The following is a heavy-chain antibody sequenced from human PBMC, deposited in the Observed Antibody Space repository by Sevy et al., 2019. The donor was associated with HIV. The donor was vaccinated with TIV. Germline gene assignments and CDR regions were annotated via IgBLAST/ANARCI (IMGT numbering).Heavy chain of an antibody. Sequence: EGSLRLSCAASGFPFTTYGMSWVRQVPGKELEWVSSLGNRGITTYYADSVKGRFTISRDKSENTLYLEMNSLRVEDTALYYCATPDFPQIVLQFFQYWGQGALVTVSS. J-gene: IGHJ1*01. CDR1: GFPFTTYG. D-gene: IGHD6-6*01. CDR3: ATPDFPQIVLQFFQY. V-gene: IGHV3-23*01. CDR2: LGNRGITT.